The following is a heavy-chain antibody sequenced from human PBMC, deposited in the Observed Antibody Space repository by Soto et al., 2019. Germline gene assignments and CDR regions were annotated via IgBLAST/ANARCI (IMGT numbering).Heavy chain of an antibody. CDR2: FILIFGSP. D-gene: IGHD2-15*01. V-gene: IGHV1-69*12. CDR1: GGTFRNYV. CDR3: ASGEEYCSGGTCYSRFDY. Sequence: QVQLVQFGAEVKKPGSSVKVSCKVSGGTFRNYVISWVRQAPGQGLEWMGGFILIFGSPNYTQKFQGRVTIIADESTSTAYMELSSLRSEDTAVYYCASGEEYCSGGTCYSRFDYWGQGTLVTVSS. J-gene: IGHJ4*02.